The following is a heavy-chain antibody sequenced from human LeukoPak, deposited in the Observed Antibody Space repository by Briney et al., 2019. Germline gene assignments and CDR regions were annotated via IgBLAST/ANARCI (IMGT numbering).Heavy chain of an antibody. CDR3: ASSSTSPYYFDY. J-gene: IGHJ4*02. CDR2: INPSGGST. Sequence: ASVKVSCKASGGTFSSYSISWVRQAPGQGLEWMGIINPSGGSTSYAQKFQGRVTMTRDMSTSTVYMELSSLRSEDTAVYYCASSSTSPYYFDYWGQGTLVTVSS. V-gene: IGHV1-46*01. D-gene: IGHD2-2*01. CDR1: GGTFSSYS.